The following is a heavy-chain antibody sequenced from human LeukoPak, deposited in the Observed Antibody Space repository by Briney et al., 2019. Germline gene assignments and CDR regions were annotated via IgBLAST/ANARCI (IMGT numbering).Heavy chain of an antibody. J-gene: IGHJ3*02. CDR3: AKDRPMIVVAHDAFDI. V-gene: IGHV3-23*01. Sequence: GGSLRLSCAASGFTFSSYAMSWVRQAPGKGLEWVSAISGSGGSTYYADSVKGRFTISRDNSKNTLYLQMNSLRAEDTAVYYCAKDRPMIVVAHDAFDIWGQGTMVTVSS. CDR1: GFTFSSYA. CDR2: ISGSGGST. D-gene: IGHD3-22*01.